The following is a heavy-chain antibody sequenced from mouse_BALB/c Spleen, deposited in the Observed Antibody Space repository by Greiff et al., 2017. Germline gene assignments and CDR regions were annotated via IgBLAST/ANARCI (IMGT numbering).Heavy chain of an antibody. CDR2: ISNGGGST. CDR3: ARAIHYYGLYYFDY. V-gene: IGHV5-12-2*01. Sequence: EVKLVESGGGLVQPGGSLKLSCAASGFTFSSYTMSWVRQTPEKRLEWVAYISNGGGSTYYPDTVKGRFTISRDNAKNTLYLQMSSLKSEDTAMYYCARAIHYYGLYYFDYWGQGTTLTVSS. J-gene: IGHJ2*01. CDR1: GFTFSSYT. D-gene: IGHD1-2*01.